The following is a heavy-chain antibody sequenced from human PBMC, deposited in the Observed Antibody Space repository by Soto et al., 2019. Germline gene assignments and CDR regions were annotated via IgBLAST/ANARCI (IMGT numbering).Heavy chain of an antibody. Sequence: SLQISGKGSGCNFTRYRISSERQKPGTVLEWMGRIDPSDSYTNYSPSFQGHVTISADKSISTAYLQGSSLKASETAMYYCTRNPWAAPGPTDLFELLGQGTPVT. V-gene: IGHV5-10-1*01. CDR2: IDPSDSYT. CDR3: TRNPWAAPGPTDLFEL. J-gene: IGHJ5*02. D-gene: IGHD6-13*01. CDR1: GCNFTRYR.